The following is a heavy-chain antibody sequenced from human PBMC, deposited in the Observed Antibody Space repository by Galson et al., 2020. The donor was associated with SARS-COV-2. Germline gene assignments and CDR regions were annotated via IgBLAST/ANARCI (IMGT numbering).Heavy chain of an antibody. CDR3: AEDGNKI. CDR1: GYTFTAYH. CDR2: IHPNTGDT. D-gene: IGHD2-15*01. J-gene: IGHJ3*02. Sequence: ASVKVSCKTSGYTFTAYHIHWVRQAPGQGLEWMGWIHPNTGDTNYGQKFLGRVTLTRDPSISTAYMELNSLTSDDTAVYYCAEDGNKIWGQGTVVAVSS. V-gene: IGHV1-2*02.